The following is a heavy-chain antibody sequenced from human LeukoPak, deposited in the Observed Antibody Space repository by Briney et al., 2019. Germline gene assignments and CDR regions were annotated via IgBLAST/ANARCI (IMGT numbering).Heavy chain of an antibody. CDR3: ARAFGYFGSGSADY. V-gene: IGHV3-7*01. D-gene: IGHD3-10*01. Sequence: GGSLRLSCAASGFTFSSYWMSWVRQAPGKGLEWVANIKQDGSEKYYVDSVKGRFTISRDNAKNSLYLQMNSLRAEDTAVYYCARAFGYFGSGSADYWGQGALVTVSS. J-gene: IGHJ4*02. CDR2: IKQDGSEK. CDR1: GFTFSSYW.